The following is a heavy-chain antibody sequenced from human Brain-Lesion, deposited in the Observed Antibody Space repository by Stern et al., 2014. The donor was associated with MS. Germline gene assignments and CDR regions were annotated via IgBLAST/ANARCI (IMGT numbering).Heavy chain of an antibody. V-gene: IGHV1-2*04. J-gene: IGHJ4*02. CDR3: ATYYYDSTGYNDF. CDR2: INPKSGGT. CDR1: GYTFTGYY. D-gene: IGHD3-22*01. Sequence: QVQLVQSGAEVKKPGASVKVSCKASGYTFTGYYMHWVRQAPGQGLEWMGWINPKSGGTNYAQKFQGWVTMTRDTSINTAYMELSRLRSDDTAVYYCATYYYDSTGYNDFWGQGILVTVSS.